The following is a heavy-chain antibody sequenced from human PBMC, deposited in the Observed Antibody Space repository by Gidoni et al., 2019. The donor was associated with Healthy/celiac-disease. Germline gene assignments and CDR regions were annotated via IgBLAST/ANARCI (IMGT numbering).Heavy chain of an antibody. CDR3: ARGGDIVVVPAATLNYYYYGMDV. CDR1: GFPFSSYS. J-gene: IGHJ6*02. D-gene: IGHD2-2*01. CDR2: ISSSSSYI. V-gene: IGHV3-21*01. Sequence: EVQLVESGGGLVKPGGSLRLSCAASGFPFSSYSMNWVRQAPGKGLEWVSSISSSSSYIYYADSVKGRFTISRDNAKNSLYLQMNSLRAEDTAVYYCARGGDIVVVPAATLNYYYYGMDVWGQGTTVTVSS.